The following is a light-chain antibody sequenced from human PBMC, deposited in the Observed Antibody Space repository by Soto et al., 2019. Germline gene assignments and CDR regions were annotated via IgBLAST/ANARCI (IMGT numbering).Light chain of an antibody. Sequence: EIVLTQSPATQSFSPGEIASLSCRTSQSVSQALAWYQQKPGQAPRLLIYYASKSASGIPARFSGSGSVTDFSLTISDLEPEDCAVYYCQQRSHGLTFGGGTKVEI. CDR3: QQRSHGLT. V-gene: IGKV3-11*01. CDR1: QSVSQA. CDR2: YAS. J-gene: IGKJ4*01.